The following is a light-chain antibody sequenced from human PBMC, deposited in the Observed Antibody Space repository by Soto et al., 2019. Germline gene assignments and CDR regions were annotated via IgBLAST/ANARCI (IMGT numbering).Light chain of an antibody. CDR1: QSVSSN. V-gene: IGKV3-15*01. CDR3: QQYSNWPPYS. Sequence: ETVMTQSPATLSVSPGERATLSCWASQSVSSNLAWYQQKPGQAPRLLIYGASTRATGIPARFSGSGSGTEFTLTISSLQSEDFATYYCQQYSNWPPYSLGQGTKLEIK. CDR2: GAS. J-gene: IGKJ2*03.